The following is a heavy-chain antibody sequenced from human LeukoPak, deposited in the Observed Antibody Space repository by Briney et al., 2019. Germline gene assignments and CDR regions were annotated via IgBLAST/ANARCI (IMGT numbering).Heavy chain of an antibody. V-gene: IGHV1-46*01. J-gene: IGHJ4*02. D-gene: IGHD2-2*01. CDR3: ARGGPRTTNIVVVPARYFDY. CDR2: INPSGGST. CDR1: GNSLIYLS. Sequence: ASVKVSCKVSGNSLIYLSMHWVRQAPGQGLEWMGIINPSGGSTSYAQKFQGRVTMTRDTSTSTVYMELSSLRSEDTAVYYCARGGPRTTNIVVVPARYFDYWGQGTLVTVSS.